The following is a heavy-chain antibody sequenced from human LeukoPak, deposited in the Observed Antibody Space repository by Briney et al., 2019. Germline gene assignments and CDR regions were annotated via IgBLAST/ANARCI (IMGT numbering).Heavy chain of an antibody. CDR1: GFTVSSNY. J-gene: IGHJ4*02. D-gene: IGHD3-3*01. CDR3: ARADYDFWSGYGYFDY. CDR2: IYSGGST. V-gene: IGHV3-53*01. Sequence: GGSLRLSCAASGFTVSSNYMSWVRQAPGKGLEWVSVIYSGGSTYYADSVKGRFTISRDNSKNTLYLQMNSLRAEDTAVYYCARADYDFWSGYGYFDYWGRGTLVTVSS.